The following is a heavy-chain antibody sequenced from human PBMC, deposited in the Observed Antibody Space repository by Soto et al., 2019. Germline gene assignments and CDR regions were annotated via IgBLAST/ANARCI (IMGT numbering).Heavy chain of an antibody. CDR3: ARGDSYSSSHNWFDP. CDR2: IIPIFGTA. CDR1: GGTFSSYA. Sequence: GASVKVSCKASGGTFSSYAISWVRQAPGQGLEWMGGIIPIFGTANYAQKFQGRVTITADESTSTAYVELSSLRSEDTAVYYCARGDSYSSSHNWFDPWGQGTLVTVSS. D-gene: IGHD6-6*01. V-gene: IGHV1-69*13. J-gene: IGHJ5*02.